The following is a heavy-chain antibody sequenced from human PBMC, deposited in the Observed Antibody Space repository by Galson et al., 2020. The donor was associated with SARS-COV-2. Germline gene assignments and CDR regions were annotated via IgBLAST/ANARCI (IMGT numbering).Heavy chain of an antibody. CDR3: AREWGDIDSSVFDY. Sequence: ASVKVSCKASGYTFISFYIHWVRQAPGQGLEWMGVINPSGDITSYAQKLRGRVTVTRDMSTKTVYMELSSRTSEDTAVYYCAREWGDIDSSVFDYWGQGSLVVVSS. CDR2: INPSGDIT. CDR1: GYTFISFY. V-gene: IGHV1-46*04. D-gene: IGHD3-16*02. J-gene: IGHJ4*02.